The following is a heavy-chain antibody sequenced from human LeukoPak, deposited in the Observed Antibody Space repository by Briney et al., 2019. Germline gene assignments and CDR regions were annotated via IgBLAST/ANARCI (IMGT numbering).Heavy chain of an antibody. D-gene: IGHD3-16*02. J-gene: IGHJ3*02. CDR2: INPNSGGT. CDR3: ARDVHHMITFGGVIPSQEDAFDI. CDR1: GYTFTGYY. Sequence: GASVKVSCKASGYTFTGYYMHWVRQAPGQGLEWMGWINPNSGGTNYAQKFQGGVTMTRDTSISTAYMELSRLRSDDTAVYYCARDVHHMITFGGVIPSQEDAFDIWGQGTMVTVSS. V-gene: IGHV1-2*02.